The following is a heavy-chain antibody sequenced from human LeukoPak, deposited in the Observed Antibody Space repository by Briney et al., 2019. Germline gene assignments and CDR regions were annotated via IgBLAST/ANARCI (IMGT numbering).Heavy chain of an antibody. CDR3: ARVGGITIFGVPYYFDY. D-gene: IGHD3-3*01. CDR2: MNPNSGNT. V-gene: IGHV1-8*01. Sequence: AASVKVSCTASGYTFTSYDINWVRQATGQGLEWMGWMNPNSGNTGYAQKFQGRVTMTRNTSISTAYMELSSLRSEDTAVYYCARVGGITIFGVPYYFDYWGQGTLVTVSS. CDR1: GYTFTSYD. J-gene: IGHJ4*02.